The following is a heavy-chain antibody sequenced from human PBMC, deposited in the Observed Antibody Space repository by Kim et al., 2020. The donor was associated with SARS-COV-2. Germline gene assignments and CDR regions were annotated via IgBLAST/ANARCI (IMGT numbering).Heavy chain of an antibody. Sequence: NYNPSLKSRVTISVDTSKNQFSLKLSSVTAADTAVYYCARGPLRPNAFDIWGQGTMVTVSS. J-gene: IGHJ3*02. V-gene: IGHV4-34*01. CDR3: ARGPLRPNAFDI. D-gene: IGHD3-3*01.